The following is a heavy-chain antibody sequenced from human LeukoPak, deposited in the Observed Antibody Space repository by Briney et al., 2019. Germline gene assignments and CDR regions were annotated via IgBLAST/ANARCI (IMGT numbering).Heavy chain of an antibody. CDR3: ARESVMGDY. D-gene: IGHD3-16*01. V-gene: IGHV3-30*02. CDR2: IPNDGSKK. CDR1: GFSFSSYG. Sequence: GGSLRLSCAASGFSFSSYGMSWVRQAPGQGLEWVAFIPNDGSKKHYADSMKGQFTITTDNSKNTLYLQMNSLRSEDTAVYYCARESVMGDYWGQGTLVTVSS. J-gene: IGHJ4*02.